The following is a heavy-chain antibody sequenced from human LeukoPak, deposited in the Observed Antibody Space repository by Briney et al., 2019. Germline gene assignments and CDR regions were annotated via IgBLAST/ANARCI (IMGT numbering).Heavy chain of an antibody. CDR2: VSSSSSYI. J-gene: IGHJ4*02. Sequence: PGGSLRLSCAASGFTFSNYNMNWVRQAPGRGLEWVSSVSSSSSYIYYADSVKGRFTISRDNAKNPLYLQMNSLRPEDTAVYYCARDSISNGWSLYYFDYWGQGTLVTVSS. D-gene: IGHD6-19*01. CDR3: ARDSISNGWSLYYFDY. V-gene: IGHV3-21*01. CDR1: GFTFSNYN.